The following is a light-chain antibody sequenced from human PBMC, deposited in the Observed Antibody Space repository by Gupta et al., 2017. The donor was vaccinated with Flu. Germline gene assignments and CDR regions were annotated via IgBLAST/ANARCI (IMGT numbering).Light chain of an antibody. CDR3: QQRSNWPPEFT. Sequence: IVFTQSPATLSLSPGERATLSCRASQSVSSYLAWYQQKPGQAPRLLIYDASNRATGIPARFSGSGSGTDFTLTISSLEPEDFAVYYCQQRSNWPPEFTFGPGTKVDIK. J-gene: IGKJ3*01. CDR1: QSVSSY. V-gene: IGKV3-11*01. CDR2: DAS.